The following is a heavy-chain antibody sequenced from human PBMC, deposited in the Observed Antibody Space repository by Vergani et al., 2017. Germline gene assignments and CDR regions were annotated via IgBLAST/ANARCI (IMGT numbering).Heavy chain of an antibody. V-gene: IGHV4-59*12. Sequence: QVQLQESGPGLVKPSETLSLTCTVSGGSISSYYWSWIRQPPGKGLEWIGEINHSGSTNYNPSLKSRVTISVDTSKNQFSLKLSSVTAADTAVYYCARVGGGNWNYVGFDPWGQGTLVTVSS. D-gene: IGHD1-7*01. CDR1: GGSISSYY. CDR2: INHSGST. CDR3: ARVGGGNWNYVGFDP. J-gene: IGHJ5*02.